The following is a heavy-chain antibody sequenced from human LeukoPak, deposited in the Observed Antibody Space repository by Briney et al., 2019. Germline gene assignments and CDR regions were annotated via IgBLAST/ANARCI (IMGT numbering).Heavy chain of an antibody. CDR2: IKEDGSEK. J-gene: IGHJ4*02. Sequence: GGSLRLSCAASGFSFSDNWMSWVRQAPGKGLEWVANIKEDGSEKNYVDSVKGRFTISRDNAKNSLYLQMISLRAEDTAVYYCAKYFRADSGNYYRSFDYWGQGTLVTVSS. CDR1: GFSFSDNW. D-gene: IGHD1-26*01. V-gene: IGHV3-7*05. CDR3: AKYFRADSGNYYRSFDY.